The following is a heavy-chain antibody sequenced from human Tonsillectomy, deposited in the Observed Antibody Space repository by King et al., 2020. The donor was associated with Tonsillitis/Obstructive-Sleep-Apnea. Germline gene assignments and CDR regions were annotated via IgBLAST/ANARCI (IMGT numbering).Heavy chain of an antibody. CDR3: ARDSGLGYCSGGSCYADY. D-gene: IGHD2-15*01. V-gene: IGHV3-21*01. CDR1: GFTFSSYS. CDR2: ISSSSSYI. Sequence: VQLVESGGGLVKPGGSLRLSCAASGFTFSSYSMNWVRQAPGKGLEWVSSISSSSSYIYYADSVKGRFTISRDNAKNSLYLQMNSLRAEDTAVYYCARDSGLGYCSGGSCYADYWGQGTLVTVSS. J-gene: IGHJ4*02.